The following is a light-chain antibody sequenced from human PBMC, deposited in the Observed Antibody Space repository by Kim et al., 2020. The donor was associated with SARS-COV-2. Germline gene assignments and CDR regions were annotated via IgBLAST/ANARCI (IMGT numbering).Light chain of an antibody. J-gene: IGLJ2*01. Sequence: VALGQTAKITCGGNNSGGKHVHWYQQKPGQAPVTVIYKNNNLPSGIPERFSGSNSGNAATLRIRRVQVGDEAVYFCQVWDSNTVIFGGGTQLTVL. CDR1: NSGGKH. CDR3: QVWDSNTVI. V-gene: IGLV3-9*01. CDR2: KNN.